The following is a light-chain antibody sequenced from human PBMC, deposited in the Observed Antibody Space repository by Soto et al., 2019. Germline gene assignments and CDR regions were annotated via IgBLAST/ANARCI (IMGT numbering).Light chain of an antibody. CDR2: AAS. CDR1: QSISSY. V-gene: IGKV1-39*01. Sequence: DIQMTQSPSSLSASVGDRVTITCRASQSISSYLNWYQQKPGKAPKLLIYAASSLQSGVPSRFSGSGSGTDFTLTISSXQPEDFATYYCQQSYGTPPTFGQGTKVDIK. CDR3: QQSYGTPPT. J-gene: IGKJ1*01.